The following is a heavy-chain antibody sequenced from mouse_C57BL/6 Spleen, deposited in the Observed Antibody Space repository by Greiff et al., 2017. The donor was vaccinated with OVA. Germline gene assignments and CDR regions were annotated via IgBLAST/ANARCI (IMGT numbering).Heavy chain of an antibody. J-gene: IGHJ2*01. CDR2: INPNNGGT. Sequence: VQLQQSGPELVKPGASVKISCKASGYTFTDYYMNWVKQSHGKSLEWIGDINPNNGGTSYNQKFKGKATLTVDKSSSSAYMELRSLTSEDSAVYYCARRGDLLWYPYFDYWGQGTTLTVSS. CDR3: ARRGDLLWYPYFDY. V-gene: IGHV1-26*01. D-gene: IGHD2-1*01. CDR1: GYTFTDYY.